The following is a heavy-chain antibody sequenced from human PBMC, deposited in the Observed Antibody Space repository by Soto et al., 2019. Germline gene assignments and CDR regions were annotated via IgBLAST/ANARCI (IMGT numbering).Heavy chain of an antibody. CDR2: ISGSGGST. V-gene: IGHV3-23*01. Sequence: GGSLRLSCAASGFTFSSYAMSWVRQAPGKGLEWVSAISGSGGSTYYADSVKGRFTISRDNSKNTLYLQMNSLRAENTAVYYCAGRYYDSTSFDYWGQGTLVTVSS. CDR1: GFTFSSYA. D-gene: IGHD3-22*01. CDR3: AGRYYDSTSFDY. J-gene: IGHJ4*02.